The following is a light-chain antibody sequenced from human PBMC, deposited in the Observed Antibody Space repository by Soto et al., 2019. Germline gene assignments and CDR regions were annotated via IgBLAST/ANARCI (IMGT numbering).Light chain of an antibody. V-gene: IGKV1-8*01. J-gene: IGKJ4*01. Sequence: AIRLTQSPSSFSASTGDRVTITCRASPGISSHLAWYQVKPGKAPRLLIYTASYLESGVPSRFSGSGSGTDFTLTISALQSEYFAVYYCQQYFSYPLNFGGGTKVEIK. CDR1: PGISSH. CDR3: QQYFSYPLN. CDR2: TAS.